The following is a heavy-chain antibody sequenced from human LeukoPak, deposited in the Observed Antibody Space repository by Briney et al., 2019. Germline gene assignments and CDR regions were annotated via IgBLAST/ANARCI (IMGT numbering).Heavy chain of an antibody. V-gene: IGHV1-18*04. D-gene: IGHD3-9*01. Sequence: ASVKVSCKASGYTFTSYGIRWVRQAPGQGLEWMGWISAYDGNTNYAQKLQGRVTMTTDTSTSTAYMELRSLRSDDTAVYYCARVGNDILTGYSQFDPWGQGTLVTVSS. CDR1: GYTFTSYG. CDR2: ISAYDGNT. J-gene: IGHJ5*02. CDR3: ARVGNDILTGYSQFDP.